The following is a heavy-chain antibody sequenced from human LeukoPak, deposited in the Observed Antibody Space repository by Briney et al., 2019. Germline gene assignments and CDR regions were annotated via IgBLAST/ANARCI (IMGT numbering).Heavy chain of an antibody. CDR1: GYTFSGNY. Sequence: ASVKVSCKAYGYTFSGNYMHWVRQAPGQRLEWMGWINPNSGGTKFAQKFQGRVTMTRDTSITTAYMELSSLRSDDTAVYYCARGTAMFRGPHPAFDIWGQGTMVTVSS. D-gene: IGHD3-10*01. J-gene: IGHJ3*02. CDR2: INPNSGGT. CDR3: ARGTAMFRGPHPAFDI. V-gene: IGHV1-2*02.